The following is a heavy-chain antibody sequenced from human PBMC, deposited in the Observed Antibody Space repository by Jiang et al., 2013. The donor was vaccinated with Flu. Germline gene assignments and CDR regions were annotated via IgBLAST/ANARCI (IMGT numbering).Heavy chain of an antibody. CDR3: VRGVYSSGWYPDTFD. CDR1: GFTFSTYW. J-gene: IGHJ3*01. CDR2: IKQDGSDK. Sequence: VQLLESGGGLVQPGGSLRLSCGASGFTFSTYWMSWVRQAPEKGLEWVANIKQDGSDKFYVDSVKGRFTVSRDNAKNSVYLEMNSLRAEDTGVYYCVRGVYSSGWYPDTFD. D-gene: IGHD6-19*01. V-gene: IGHV3-7*03.